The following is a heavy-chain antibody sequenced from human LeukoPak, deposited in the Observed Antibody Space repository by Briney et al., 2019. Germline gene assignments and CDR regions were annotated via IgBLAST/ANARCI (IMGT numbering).Heavy chain of an antibody. J-gene: IGHJ5*02. Sequence: GGSLRLSCAASGFTFSSYGMHWVRQAPGKGLEWVAVISYDGSNKYYADSVKGRFTISRDNSKNTLYLQMNSLRAEDTAEYYCAKELSKTDGNTWGQGTLVTVSS. V-gene: IGHV3-30*18. CDR2: ISYDGSNK. CDR3: AKELSKTDGNT. D-gene: IGHD4-23*01. CDR1: GFTFSSYG.